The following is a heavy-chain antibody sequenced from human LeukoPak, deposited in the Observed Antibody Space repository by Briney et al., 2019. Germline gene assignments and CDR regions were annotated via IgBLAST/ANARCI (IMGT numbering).Heavy chain of an antibody. V-gene: IGHV3-74*01. CDR1: GFTFSSYW. D-gene: IGHD4-23*01. Sequence: GSLRLSCAASGFTFSSYWMHWVRQAPGKGLVWVSRINSDGSSTTYADSVKGRFTISRDNAKNTLYLQMNSLRAEDTAVYYCARPDYGGNFPYDYWGQGTLVTVSS. J-gene: IGHJ4*02. CDR2: INSDGSST. CDR3: ARPDYGGNFPYDY.